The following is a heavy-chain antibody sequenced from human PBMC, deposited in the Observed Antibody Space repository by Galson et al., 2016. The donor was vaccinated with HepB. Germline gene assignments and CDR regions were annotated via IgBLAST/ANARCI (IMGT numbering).Heavy chain of an antibody. V-gene: IGHV3-30*19. CDR2: VWSDGRNK. J-gene: IGHJ4*02. CDR1: GFTFTNHG. D-gene: IGHD3-10*01. CDR3: ARGAREFEY. Sequence: SLRLSCAATGFTFTNHGIHWVRQAPGEGLEWVAVVWSDGRNKYYADSVKGRFTISRDDSNNTVFLQMNSLRTEDTAVYYCARGAREFEYWGQGTLVTVSS.